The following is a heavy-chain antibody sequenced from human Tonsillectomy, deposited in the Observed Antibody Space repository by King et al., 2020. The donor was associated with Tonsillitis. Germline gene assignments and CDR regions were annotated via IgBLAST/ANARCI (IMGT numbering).Heavy chain of an antibody. J-gene: IGHJ4*02. CDR3: ARGGSSGDGGGLPGDSFDY. D-gene: IGHD3-22*01. CDR1: GFTFSSYA. Sequence: VQLVESGGGVVQPGRSLRLSCAASGFTFSSYAMHWVRQAPGKGLEWVAVISYDGSNKYYADSVKGRFTISRDNSKNTLYLQMNSLRAEDTAVYYCARGGSSGDGGGLPGDSFDYWGQGTLVTVSA. V-gene: IGHV3-30*04. CDR2: ISYDGSNK.